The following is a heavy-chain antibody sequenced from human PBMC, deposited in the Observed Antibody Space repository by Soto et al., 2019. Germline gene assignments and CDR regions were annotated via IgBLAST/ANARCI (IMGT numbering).Heavy chain of an antibody. CDR2: IWYDGSDK. V-gene: IGHV3-33*01. D-gene: IGHD2-2*01. J-gene: IGHJ5*02. CDR3: ARDTRGTTPRIVNWFDP. CDR1: GFTLSSNG. Sequence: GGSLRLSCAASGFTLSSNGMHWVRQAPGKGLEWVAFIWYDGSDKYYADSVKGRFTISRDNSKNTLYLQMNSLRAEDTAVYYCARDTRGTTPRIVNWFDPWGQGTLVTVSS.